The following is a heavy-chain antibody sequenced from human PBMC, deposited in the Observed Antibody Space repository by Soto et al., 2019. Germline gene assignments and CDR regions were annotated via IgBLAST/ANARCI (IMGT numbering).Heavy chain of an antibody. D-gene: IGHD1-26*01. CDR1: GDSVSSSSVT. CDR2: TYYRSKWYN. Sequence: PSQTLSLTCAISGDSVSSSSVTWNWIRQSPSRGLEWLGRTYYRSKWYNDYAESVKSRITINPDTSKNQFSLHLNSVTPEDTAVYYCVRLIGNSWLDFWGQGTQVTVSS. V-gene: IGHV6-1*01. J-gene: IGHJ5*01. CDR3: VRLIGNSWLDF.